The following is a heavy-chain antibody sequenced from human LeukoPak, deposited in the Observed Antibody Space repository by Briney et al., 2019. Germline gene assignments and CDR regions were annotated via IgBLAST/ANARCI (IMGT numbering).Heavy chain of an antibody. D-gene: IGHD2-2*01. CDR1: GGSISSYY. J-gene: IGHJ5*02. CDR2: IYYSGST. Sequence: PSETLSLTCTVSGGSISSYYWSWIRQPPGKGLEWIGYIYYSGSTNYNPSLKSRVTISVDTSKNQFSLKLRSVTAADTAVYYCARRVRYCSSTSCPGNWFDPWGQGTLVTVSS. V-gene: IGHV4-59*01. CDR3: ARRVRYCSSTSCPGNWFDP.